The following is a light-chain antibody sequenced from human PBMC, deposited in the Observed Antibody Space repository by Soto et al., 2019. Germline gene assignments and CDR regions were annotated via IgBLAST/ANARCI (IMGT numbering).Light chain of an antibody. Sequence: QSVLTQPPSASGTPGQRVTIACYGSSSNIGSNSVHWYQQLPGTAPKLLIYSNSQRPSGVPERISGSKSGTSASLAISGLRSEDEADYYCAAWDDSLSGVVFGGGTKLTVL. J-gene: IGLJ2*01. V-gene: IGLV1-47*01. CDR1: SSNIGSNS. CDR3: AAWDDSLSGVV. CDR2: SNS.